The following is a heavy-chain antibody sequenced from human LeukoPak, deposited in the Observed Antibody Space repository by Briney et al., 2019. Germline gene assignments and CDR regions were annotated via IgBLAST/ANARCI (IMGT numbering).Heavy chain of an antibody. D-gene: IGHD6-19*01. CDR1: GYTFTSYD. Sequence: GASVKVSCKASGYTFTSYDINWVRQATGQGLEWMGWMNPNSGNTGYAQKFQGRVTITRNTSISTAYMELSSLRSEDTAVYYCARRSSGWYKSAFDIWGQGTMVTVSS. V-gene: IGHV1-8*03. CDR2: MNPNSGNT. CDR3: ARRSSGWYKSAFDI. J-gene: IGHJ3*02.